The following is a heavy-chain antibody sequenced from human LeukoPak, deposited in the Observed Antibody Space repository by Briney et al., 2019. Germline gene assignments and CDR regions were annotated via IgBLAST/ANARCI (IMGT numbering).Heavy chain of an antibody. CDR2: INYSGST. CDR3: ARRTSYDTLTGYIYWYFDL. D-gene: IGHD3-9*01. Sequence: PSVTLSLTCTVSGGSISSYYWSWVRQPPGKGLEWIGYINYSGSTDYNSSLKSRVTMSVDTSKNQFSLKLSSVTAADTAVYFCARRTSYDTLTGYIYWYFDLWGRGTLVTVSS. CDR1: GGSISSYY. V-gene: IGHV4-59*01. J-gene: IGHJ2*01.